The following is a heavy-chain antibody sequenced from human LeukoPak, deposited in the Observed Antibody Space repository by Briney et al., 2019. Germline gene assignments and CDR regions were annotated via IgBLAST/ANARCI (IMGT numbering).Heavy chain of an antibody. CDR2: INPNSGGT. Sequence: ASVKVSCKASGYTFTGYYMHWVRQAPGQGLEWMGWINPNSGGTNYAQKFQGRVTMTRDTSISTAYMELSRLRSDDTAVYYCARLLGYCSGGSCRGLFDPWGQGTLVTVSS. V-gene: IGHV1-2*02. J-gene: IGHJ5*02. CDR3: ARLLGYCSGGSCRGLFDP. CDR1: GYTFTGYY. D-gene: IGHD2-15*01.